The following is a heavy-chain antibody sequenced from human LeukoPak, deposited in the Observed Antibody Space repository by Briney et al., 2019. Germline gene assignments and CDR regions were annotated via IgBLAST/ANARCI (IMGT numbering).Heavy chain of an antibody. CDR2: INPNSGGT. J-gene: IGHJ4*02. CDR3: ARSAEDY. V-gene: IGHV1-2*02. Sequence: ASVKVSCKASGYTFTSYDINWVRQATGQGLEWMGWINPNSGGTNYAQKFQGRVTMTRDTSISTAYMELSRLRSDDTAVYYCARSAEDYWGQGTLVTVSS. CDR1: GYTFTSYD.